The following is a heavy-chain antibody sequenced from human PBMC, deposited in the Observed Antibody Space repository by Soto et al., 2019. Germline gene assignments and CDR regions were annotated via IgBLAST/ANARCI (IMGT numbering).Heavy chain of an antibody. CDR1: GFTFSDYY. D-gene: IGHD5-12*01. Sequence: QVQLVESGGGLVKPGGSLRLSCAASGFTFSDYYMSWIRQAPGKGLEWVSYISSSSSYTNYADSVKGRFTISRDNAKNSLYLQMNSLRAEDTAVYYCARTREMATNPGAFDIWGQGTMVTVSS. V-gene: IGHV3-11*05. CDR2: ISSSSSYT. CDR3: ARTREMATNPGAFDI. J-gene: IGHJ3*02.